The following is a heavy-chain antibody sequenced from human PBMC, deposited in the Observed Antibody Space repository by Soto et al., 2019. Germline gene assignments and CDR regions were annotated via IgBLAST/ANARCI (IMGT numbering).Heavy chain of an antibody. CDR2: ISTGIGAT. Sequence: GGSLRLSCAASGFAFSNYAMGWVRQAPGKGLEWVSSISTGIGATYYADSVKGRFTISRDDSKDTLYLQMNSLRAEDSAVYYCAKDRTVAARNFDYWGQGTQVTVSS. J-gene: IGHJ4*02. D-gene: IGHD6-6*01. CDR1: GFAFSNYA. CDR3: AKDRTVAARNFDY. V-gene: IGHV3-23*01.